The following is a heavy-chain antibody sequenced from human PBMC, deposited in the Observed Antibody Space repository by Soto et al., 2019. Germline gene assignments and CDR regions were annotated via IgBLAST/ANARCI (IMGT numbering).Heavy chain of an antibody. CDR2: IYSGGST. D-gene: IGHD6-13*01. V-gene: IGHV3-53*01. CDR1: GFTVSSNY. J-gene: IGHJ4*02. Sequence: GALRLSCSASGFTVSSNYMSWVRQAPGKGLEWVSVIYSGGSTYYADSVKGRFTISRDNSKNTLYLQMNSLRAEDTAVYYCARSSNSIAAAGTGFDYWGQGTLVTVSS. CDR3: ARSSNSIAAAGTGFDY.